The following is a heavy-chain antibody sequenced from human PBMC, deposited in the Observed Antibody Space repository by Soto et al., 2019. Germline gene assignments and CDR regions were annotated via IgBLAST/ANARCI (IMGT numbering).Heavy chain of an antibody. CDR3: ARGQRTKRAAGTKTYYYYYYGMDV. V-gene: IGHV4-34*01. J-gene: IGHJ6*02. Sequence: PSATLSLTCAVYVGSFSVYYWSWIGQPPGLWLQWIGEINHSGSTNYNPSLKSRVTISVDTSKNQFSLKLSSVTAADTAVYYCARGQRTKRAAGTKTYYYYYYGMDVWGQGTTVT. CDR1: VGSFSVYY. CDR2: INHSGST. D-gene: IGHD6-13*01.